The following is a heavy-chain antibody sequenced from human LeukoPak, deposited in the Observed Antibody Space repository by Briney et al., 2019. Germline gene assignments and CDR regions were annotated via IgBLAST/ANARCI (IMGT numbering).Heavy chain of an antibody. CDR1: GFTFSSYS. J-gene: IGHJ6*02. CDR3: ARNRVALYYYYGMDV. D-gene: IGHD5-12*01. V-gene: IGHV3-48*01. Sequence: GGSLRLSCAASGFTFSSYSMNWVRRAPGKGLEWVSYISSSSSTIYYADSVKGRFTISRDNAKNSLYLQMNSLRAEDTAVYYCARNRVALYYYYGMDVWDQGTTVTVSS. CDR2: ISSSSSTI.